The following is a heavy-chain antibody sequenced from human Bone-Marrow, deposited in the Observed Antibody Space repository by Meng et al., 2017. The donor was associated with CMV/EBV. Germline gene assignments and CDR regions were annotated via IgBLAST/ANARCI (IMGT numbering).Heavy chain of an antibody. D-gene: IGHD4-23*01. Sequence: SCKVSGHTLAESSMHWVRQAPGKGLEWMGGFDPEDGETIYAQKFQGRVTMTEDTSTDTAYMELSTLRSEDTAVYYCATSLRWELGFDYWGQGTLVTVSS. CDR2: FDPEDGET. V-gene: IGHV1-24*01. CDR3: ATSLRWELGFDY. J-gene: IGHJ4*02. CDR1: GHTLAESS.